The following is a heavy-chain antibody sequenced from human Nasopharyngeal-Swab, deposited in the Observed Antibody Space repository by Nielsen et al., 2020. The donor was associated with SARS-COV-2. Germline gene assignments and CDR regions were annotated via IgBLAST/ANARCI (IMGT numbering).Heavy chain of an antibody. V-gene: IGHV5-51*01. J-gene: IGHJ6*02. CDR3: ARRGALGSSGWSQSLYYYYGMDV. Sequence: VRQMPGKGLEGVGIIYPGDSDTRYSPSFQGQVTISADKSISTAYLQWSSLKASDTAMYYCARRGALGSSGWSQSLYYYYGMDVWGQGTTVTVSS. D-gene: IGHD6-19*01. CDR2: IYPGDSDT.